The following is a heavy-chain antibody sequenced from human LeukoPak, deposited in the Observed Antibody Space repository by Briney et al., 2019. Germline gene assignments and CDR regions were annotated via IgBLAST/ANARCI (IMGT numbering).Heavy chain of an antibody. CDR3: STGGGTHDY. Sequence: GGSLGLSCAASGLTFNNAWMSWVRQAPGKGLEWVGRIRSRSAGGTTDYGAPVKGRFTISRDDSKNTLYLQMNSLKTEDTAVYYCSTGGGTHDYWDQGTLVTVSS. CDR2: IRSRSAGGTT. CDR1: GLTFNNAW. D-gene: IGHD2-15*01. V-gene: IGHV3-15*01. J-gene: IGHJ4*02.